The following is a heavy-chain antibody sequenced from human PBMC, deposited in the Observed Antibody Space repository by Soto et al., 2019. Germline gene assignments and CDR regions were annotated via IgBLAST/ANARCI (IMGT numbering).Heavy chain of an antibody. CDR2: ILSNDEE. CDR3: ARIRGYCSGGSCYFYYFAMDV. Sequence: QVTLKESGPVLVKPTETLTLTCTVSGFSLSDADVGVAWIRQPPGKALEWLAHILSNDEEVFSSSLRTRLTISKDTSRSQVVLTMSNMEPVDTATYYCARIRGYCSGGSCYFYYFAMDVWGQWTTVTVS. J-gene: IGHJ6*02. D-gene: IGHD2-15*01. CDR1: GFSLSDADVG. V-gene: IGHV2-26*01.